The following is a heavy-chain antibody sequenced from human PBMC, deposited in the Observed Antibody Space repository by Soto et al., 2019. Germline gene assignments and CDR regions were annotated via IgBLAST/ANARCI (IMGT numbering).Heavy chain of an antibody. CDR3: ARDGGRHSGGIDY. CDR2: IIPIYGTA. Sequence: QVQLVQSGAEVKKPGSSVKVSCKASGGTFSSYSINWVRQAPGQGLEWMGEIIPIYGTANYAQKFQGRVTITADESTSTAYMELSSLRSEDTAVYYGARDGGRHSGGIDYWGQGTLVTVSS. V-gene: IGHV1-69*01. J-gene: IGHJ4*02. CDR1: GGTFSSYS. D-gene: IGHD1-26*01.